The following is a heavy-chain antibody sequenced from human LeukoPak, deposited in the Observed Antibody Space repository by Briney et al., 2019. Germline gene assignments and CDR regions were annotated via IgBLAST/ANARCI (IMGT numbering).Heavy chain of an antibody. CDR1: GYTFTGYY. CDR3: ARGGWYDILTGYSAHDAFDI. V-gene: IGHV1-2*02. CDR2: INPNSGDT. D-gene: IGHD3-9*01. J-gene: IGHJ3*02. Sequence: ASVKVSCKASGYTFTGYYMHWVRQAPGQGLEWMGWINPNSGDTNYAQKFQGRVAMTRDMSTSTVYMELSSLRSEDTAVYYCARGGWYDILTGYSAHDAFDIWGQGTMVTVSS.